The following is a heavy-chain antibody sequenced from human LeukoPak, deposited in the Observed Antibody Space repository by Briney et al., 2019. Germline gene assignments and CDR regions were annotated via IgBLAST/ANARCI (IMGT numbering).Heavy chain of an antibody. CDR1: GFTFSSYS. V-gene: IGHV3-21*04. CDR2: ISSSSSYI. D-gene: IGHD3-22*01. CDR3: ARGRYYDSSGYYPFDY. J-gene: IGHJ4*02. Sequence: GGSLRLSCAASGFTFSSYSMNWVRQAPGKGLEWVSSISSSSSYIYYADSVKGRFTISRDNAKNSLYLQMNSLRAEDTAVYYCARGRYYDSSGYYPFDYWGQGTLVTVSS.